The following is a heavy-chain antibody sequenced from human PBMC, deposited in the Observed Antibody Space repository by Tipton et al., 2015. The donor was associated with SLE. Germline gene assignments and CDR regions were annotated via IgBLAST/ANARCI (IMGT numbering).Heavy chain of an antibody. CDR1: GFTLSTYW. CDR2: INIDGDWI. Sequence: SLRLSCAASGFTLSTYWMHWVRQVPGKGPVWVSRINIDGDWIDYADFVRGRFTISRDNAKNTLYLQMDSLRADDTAVYYCAKDPATSGLDNWGQGPLLPVSS. CDR3: AKDPATSGLDN. V-gene: IGHV3-74*01. D-gene: IGHD6-19*01. J-gene: IGHJ4*02.